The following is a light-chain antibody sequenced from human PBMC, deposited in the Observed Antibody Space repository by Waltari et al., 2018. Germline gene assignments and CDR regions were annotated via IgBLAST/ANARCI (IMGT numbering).Light chain of an antibody. Sequence: QSALTQPRSVSGSPGQSVTISCTGTSSAVGGYNYVSWYQQHPGKAPNLMIYDVNKRPSGVPDRFSGSKSGNTASLTISGLQAEDEADFYCCSYAGSYILVFGGGTKLTVL. CDR1: SSAVGGYNY. CDR2: DVN. CDR3: CSYAGSYILV. J-gene: IGLJ2*01. V-gene: IGLV2-11*01.